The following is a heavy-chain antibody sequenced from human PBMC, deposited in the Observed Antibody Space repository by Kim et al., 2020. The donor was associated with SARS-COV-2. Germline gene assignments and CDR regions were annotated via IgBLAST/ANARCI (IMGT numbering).Heavy chain of an antibody. CDR1: GFIFDNFA. Sequence: GGSLRLSCTASGFIFDNFAMSWVRQAPGKGLEWVSAISVSATITYYADSVKGRFTISRDNSKNTVYLQMNSLRAEDTAVFYCANNWNLDNWGQGTLVTVSA. D-gene: IGHD3-3*01. V-gene: IGHV3-23*01. J-gene: IGHJ4*02. CDR2: ISVSATIT. CDR3: ANNWNLDN.